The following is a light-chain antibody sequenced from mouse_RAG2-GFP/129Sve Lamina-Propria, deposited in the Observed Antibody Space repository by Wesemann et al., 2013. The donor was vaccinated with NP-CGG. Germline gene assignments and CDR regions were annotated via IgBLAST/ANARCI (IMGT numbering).Light chain of an antibody. Sequence: DIVMTQSHKFMSTSVGDRVSITCKASQDVSTAVAWYQQKPGQSPKLLIYSASYRYTGVPDRFTGSGSGTDFTLTISNMQSEDLADYFCQQYSSYPLTFGAGTKLELK. CDR1: QDVSTA. CDR3: QQYSSYPLT. J-gene: IGKJ5*01. V-gene: IGKV6-13*01. CDR2: SAS.